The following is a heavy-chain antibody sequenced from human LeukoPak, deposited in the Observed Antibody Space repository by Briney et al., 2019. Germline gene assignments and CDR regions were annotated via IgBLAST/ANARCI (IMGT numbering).Heavy chain of an antibody. CDR3: ARIPEVVPAATYYFDY. J-gene: IGHJ4*02. CDR2: IKQDGSEK. V-gene: IGHV3-7*03. D-gene: IGHD2-2*01. Sequence: GGSLRLSCAASGSTFSSYWMSWVRQAPGKGLEWVANIKQDGSEKYYVDSVKGRFTISRDNAKNSLYLQMNSLRAEDTAVYYCARIPEVVPAATYYFDYWGQGTLVTVSS. CDR1: GSTFSSYW.